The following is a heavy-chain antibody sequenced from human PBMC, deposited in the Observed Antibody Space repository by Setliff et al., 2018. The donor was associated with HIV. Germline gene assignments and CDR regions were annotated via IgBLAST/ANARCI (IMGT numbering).Heavy chain of an antibody. J-gene: IGHJ4*02. CDR1: GFAFDDYS. CDR2: IDNTDKT. D-gene: IGHD3-10*01. CDR3: TTAVAQNWYGSGNENY. V-gene: IGHV3-53*01. Sequence: GGSLRLSCVASGFAFDDYSMHWVRQAPGKGLEWVSGIDNTDKTLYADSVKGRLTISRDISKNTLYLQMNGLRAEDTAIYYCTTAVAQNWYGSGNENYWGQGTLVTVSS.